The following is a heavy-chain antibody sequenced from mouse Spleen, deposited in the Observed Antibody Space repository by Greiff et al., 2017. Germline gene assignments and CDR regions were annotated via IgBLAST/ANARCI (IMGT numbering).Heavy chain of an antibody. CDR2: IDPSDSYT. CDR1: GYTFTSYW. Sequence: QVQLQQPGAELVMPGASVKLSCKASGYTFTSYWMHWVKQRPGQGLAWIGEIDPSDSYTNYNQKFKGKATLTVDKSSSTAYMQLSSRKGEDSAVYYCARGPNGFWGQGTLVTVSA. V-gene: IGHV1-69*01. CDR3: ARGPNGF. J-gene: IGHJ3*01.